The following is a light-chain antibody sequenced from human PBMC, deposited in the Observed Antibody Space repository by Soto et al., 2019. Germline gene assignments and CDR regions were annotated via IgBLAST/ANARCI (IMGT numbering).Light chain of an antibody. Sequence: DIQMTQSPSTMSASVGDRVTITCRASQTIGSWLAWYQQKPGKDPELLIYDASTLEGGVPSRFSGSVSGTEFSLTMTSLQPDDFTTFSCQQYSSFPRTVGQGTKVEI. V-gene: IGKV1-5*01. J-gene: IGKJ1*01. CDR1: QTIGSW. CDR3: QQYSSFPRT. CDR2: DAS.